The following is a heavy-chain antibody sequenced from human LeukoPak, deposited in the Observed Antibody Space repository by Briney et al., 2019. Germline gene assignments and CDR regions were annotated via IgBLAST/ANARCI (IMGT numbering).Heavy chain of an antibody. CDR3: ANQRGGF. D-gene: IGHD3-10*01. J-gene: IGHJ4*02. CDR1: GFIFSSYP. Sequence: SGGSLRLSCAASGFIFSSYPMSWVRQAPGKGLEWVSAISGTAENTYYADSVKGRFSISRDNSRNTVHLQMNSLRPEDTAVYYCANQRGGFWGQGTLVTVSS. V-gene: IGHV3-23*01. CDR2: ISGTAENT.